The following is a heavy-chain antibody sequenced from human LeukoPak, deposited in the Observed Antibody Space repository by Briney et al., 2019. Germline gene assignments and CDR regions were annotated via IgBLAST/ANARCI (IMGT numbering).Heavy chain of an antibody. CDR2: INHSGST. J-gene: IGHJ4*02. V-gene: IGHV4-34*01. D-gene: IGHD2-2*02. CDR3: ARADTSLGFDY. CDR1: VGSFNGYY. Sequence: PSETLSLTCAVYVGSFNGYYWSWIRQPPWKGLEWIGEINHSGSTNYNPSLKSRVTISVDKSKNQFSLKLSSVTAADTAVYYCARADTSLGFDYWGQGTLVTVSS.